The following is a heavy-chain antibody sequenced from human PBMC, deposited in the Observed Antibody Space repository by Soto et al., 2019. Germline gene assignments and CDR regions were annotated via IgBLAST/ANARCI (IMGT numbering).Heavy chain of an antibody. CDR1: GGSISSSSYY. D-gene: IGHD4-17*01. CDR3: ARHTTVTTEAFDI. CDR2: IYYSGST. V-gene: IGHV4-39*01. J-gene: IGHJ3*02. Sequence: SQTLSLTCTVSGGSISSSSYYWGWIRQPPGKGLEWIGSIYYSGSTYYNPSLKSRVTISVDTSKNQFSLKLSSVTAVDTAVYYCARHTTVTTEAFDIWGQGTMVTVSS.